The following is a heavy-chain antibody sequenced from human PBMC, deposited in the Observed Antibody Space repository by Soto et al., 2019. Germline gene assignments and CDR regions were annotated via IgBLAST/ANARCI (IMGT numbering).Heavy chain of an antibody. V-gene: IGHV1-2*04. D-gene: IGHD3-3*01. J-gene: IGHJ6*03. CDR2: INPNSGGT. CDR3: ARSSYDFWSGSLSHYYYYMDV. Sequence: GASVKVSCKASGYAFTGYYMHRVRQAPGQGLEWMGWINPNSGGTNYAQKFQGWVTMTRDTSISTAYMELSRLRSDDTAVYYCARSSYDFWSGSLSHYYYYMDVWGKGTTVTVSS. CDR1: GYAFTGYY.